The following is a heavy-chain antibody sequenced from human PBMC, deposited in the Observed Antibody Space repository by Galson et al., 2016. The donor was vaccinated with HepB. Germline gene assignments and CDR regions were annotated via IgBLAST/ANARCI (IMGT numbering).Heavy chain of an antibody. J-gene: IGHJ5*02. CDR2: INSDGTIS. D-gene: IGHD2-8*01. Sequence: LRLSCAASGFAFSSHWMHWVRQDLGKGLVWVSRINSDGTISNYADSVKGRFTISRDNAKNTLYLQMNSLRAEDKAVYFCVRDHSVVPTTAYNGFDPWGRGTLVTVSS. CDR1: GFAFSSHW. V-gene: IGHV3-74*01. CDR3: VRDHSVVPTTAYNGFDP.